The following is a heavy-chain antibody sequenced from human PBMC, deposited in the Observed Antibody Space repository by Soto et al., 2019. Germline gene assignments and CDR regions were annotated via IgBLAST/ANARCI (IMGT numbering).Heavy chain of an antibody. CDR1: GDSISSYNW. Sequence: SETLSLTCAVSGDSISSYNWWSWVRQSPGTGLEWIGDVYNGGITNYNPSLKSRVTISVDKSSNHFSLRLTSVTAADAAVYYCARDRGTSNLGHWSKVPASSRSGWLDTWGPGILVTVSS. CDR3: ARDRGTSNLGHWSKVPASSRSGWLDT. V-gene: IGHV4-4*02. J-gene: IGHJ5*02. D-gene: IGHD1-1*01. CDR2: VYNGGIT.